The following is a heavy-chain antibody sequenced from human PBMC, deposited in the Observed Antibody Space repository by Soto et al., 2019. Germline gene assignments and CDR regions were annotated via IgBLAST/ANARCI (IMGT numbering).Heavy chain of an antibody. CDR3: GGPPGNIRGYAFDI. V-gene: IGHV3-20*04. CDR1: GFTFDDYG. Sequence: EVQLVESGGGVVRPGTSLRLSCAASGFTFDDYGMSWVRQAPGKGLEWVSGINWNGGSTSYADSVKGRFTISRDNAKNSLYLQMNSLRAEDTALYYCGGPPGNIRGYAFDIGAKGTMFTVSS. D-gene: IGHD3-10*01. J-gene: IGHJ3*02. CDR2: INWNGGST.